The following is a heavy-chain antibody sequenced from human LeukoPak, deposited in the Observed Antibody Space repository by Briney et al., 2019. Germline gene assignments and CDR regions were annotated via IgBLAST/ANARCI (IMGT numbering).Heavy chain of an antibody. J-gene: IGHJ5*02. Sequence: PGGSLRLSCAASGFNVNTNYMSWVRQAPGKGLEWVSVIYVDGNTYYVDSVKGRFSISRDNSKNTLYLQMNSLRAEDTAVYYCARDHSESGSYPNPWGQGTLVTVSS. D-gene: IGHD3-10*01. CDR1: GFNVNTNY. V-gene: IGHV3-66*01. CDR2: IYVDGNT. CDR3: ARDHSESGSYPNP.